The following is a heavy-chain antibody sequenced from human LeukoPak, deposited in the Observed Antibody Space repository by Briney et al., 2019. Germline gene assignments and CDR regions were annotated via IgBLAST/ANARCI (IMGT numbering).Heavy chain of an antibody. CDR1: GYTFTSYA. J-gene: IGHJ6*03. Sequence: GASVKVSCKASGYTFTSYAMHWVRQAPGQRLEWMGWINAGNGNTKYSQEFQGRVTITRDTSASTAYMELSSLRSEDMAVYYCARGCDDGAPYYYYMDVWGKGTTVTVSS. D-gene: IGHD4-17*01. V-gene: IGHV1-3*03. CDR2: INAGNGNT. CDR3: ARGCDDGAPYYYYMDV.